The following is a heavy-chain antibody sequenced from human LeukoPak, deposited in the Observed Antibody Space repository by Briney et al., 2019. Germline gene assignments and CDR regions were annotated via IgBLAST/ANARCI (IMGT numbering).Heavy chain of an antibody. Sequence: SVKVSCKASGGTFSSYAISWVRQAPGQGLEWMGGIIPIFGTANYAQKFQGRVTITADESTSTAYMELGSLRSEDTAVYYCAREGTTYYYDSSGLDYWGQGTLVTVSS. J-gene: IGHJ4*02. V-gene: IGHV1-69*13. CDR1: GGTFSSYA. D-gene: IGHD3-22*01. CDR3: AREGTTYYYDSSGLDY. CDR2: IIPIFGTA.